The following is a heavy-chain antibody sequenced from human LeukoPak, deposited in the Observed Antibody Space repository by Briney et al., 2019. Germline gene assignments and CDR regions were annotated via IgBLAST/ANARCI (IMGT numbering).Heavy chain of an antibody. CDR2: IYYSGST. CDR1: GGSTSSYY. V-gene: IGHV4-59*01. D-gene: IGHD6-13*01. J-gene: IGHJ3*02. CDR3: ARDGSWYTYAFDI. Sequence: SETLSLTCTVSGGSTSSYYWSWIRQPPGKGLEWIGYIYYSGSTNYNPSLKSRVTISVDTSKNQFSLKLSSVTAADTAVYYCARDGSWYTYAFDIWGQGTMATVSS.